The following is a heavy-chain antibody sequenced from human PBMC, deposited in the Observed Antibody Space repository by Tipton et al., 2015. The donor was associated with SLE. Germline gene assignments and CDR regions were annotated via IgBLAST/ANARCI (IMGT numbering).Heavy chain of an antibody. V-gene: IGHV4-61*01. J-gene: IGHJ4*02. CDR2: IYYSGST. CDR1: GGSISSSSYY. Sequence: TLSLTCTVSGGSISSSSYYWSWIRQPPGKGLEWIGYIYYSGSTNYNPPLKSRVTISVDTSKNQFSLKLSSVTAADTAVYYCARMDLTGDPFDYWGQGTLVTVSS. CDR3: ARMDLTGDPFDY. D-gene: IGHD3-9*01.